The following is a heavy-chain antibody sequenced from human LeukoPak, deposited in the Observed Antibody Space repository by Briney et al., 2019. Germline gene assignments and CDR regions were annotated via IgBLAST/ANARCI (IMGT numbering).Heavy chain of an antibody. J-gene: IGHJ4*02. Sequence: PSETLSLTCAVSGYSISSGYYWGWIRQPPVKGLEWIGSIYHSGSTYYNPSLKSRVTISVDTSKNQFSLKLSSVTAADTAVYYCASQYSSSKYFDYWGQGTLVTVSS. CDR2: IYHSGST. D-gene: IGHD6-13*01. CDR3: ASQYSSSKYFDY. CDR1: GYSISSGYY. V-gene: IGHV4-38-2*01.